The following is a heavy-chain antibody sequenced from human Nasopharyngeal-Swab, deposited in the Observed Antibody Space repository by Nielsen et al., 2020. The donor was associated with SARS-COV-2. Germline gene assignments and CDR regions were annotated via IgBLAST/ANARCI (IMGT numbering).Heavy chain of an antibody. CDR2: MNPNSGNT. CDR1: GYTFTSYD. Sequence: VSVKVSCKASGYTFTSYDINWVRQATGQGLEWMGWMNPNSGNTGYAQKFQGRVTMTRNTSISTAYMELSSLRSEDTAVYYCARVDDIVVVVAATLHQYFQHWGQGTLVTVSS. CDR3: ARVDDIVVVVAATLHQYFQH. V-gene: IGHV1-8*01. D-gene: IGHD2-15*01. J-gene: IGHJ1*01.